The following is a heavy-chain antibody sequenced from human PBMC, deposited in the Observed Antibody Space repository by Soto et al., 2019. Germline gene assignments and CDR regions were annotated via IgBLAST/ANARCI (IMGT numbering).Heavy chain of an antibody. D-gene: IGHD3-9*01. V-gene: IGHV4-59*01. J-gene: IGHJ4*02. Sequence: QVQLQESGPGLVKPSETLSLTCTVPGGSITSSYWSWTRQPPGKGLEWIGYIYYSGSTNYNPSLKSRVTISVDTSKNQFSLNLSSVTAADTAVYFCARGLRYFDWWGQGTLVTVSS. CDR3: ARGLRYFDW. CDR2: IYYSGST. CDR1: GGSITSSY.